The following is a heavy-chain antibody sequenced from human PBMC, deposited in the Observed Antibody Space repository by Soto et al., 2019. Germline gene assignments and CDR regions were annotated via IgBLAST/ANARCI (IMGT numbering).Heavy chain of an antibody. CDR2: ISADGSVM. D-gene: IGHD2-15*01. Sequence: QVQLVESGGGLVKSGGSLRLSCAASGFMFTTYYMTWMRHAPGKGLEWVAHISADGSVMYYGDSVKGRFTISRDNAKNYHYLQMNMMRGEDTAVYDCERARGYGGDGGCLGSDYWGPGTLVSV. J-gene: IGHJ4*02. V-gene: IGHV3-11*01. CDR3: ERARGYGGDGGCLGSDY. CDR1: GFMFTTYY.